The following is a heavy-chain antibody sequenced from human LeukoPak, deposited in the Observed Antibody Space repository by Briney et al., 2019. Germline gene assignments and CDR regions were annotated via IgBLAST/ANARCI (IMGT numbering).Heavy chain of an antibody. CDR3: ATHRPECSSTSCYAFDI. CDR1: GYTFTDHY. J-gene: IGHJ3*02. Sequence: GASVKISCKASGYTFTDHYMHWVQQAPGKGLEWMGRVDPEDGETIYAEKFQGRVTITADTSTDTAYMELSSLRSEDTAVYYCATHRPECSSTSCYAFDIWGQGTMVTVSS. V-gene: IGHV1-69-2*01. CDR2: VDPEDGET. D-gene: IGHD2-2*01.